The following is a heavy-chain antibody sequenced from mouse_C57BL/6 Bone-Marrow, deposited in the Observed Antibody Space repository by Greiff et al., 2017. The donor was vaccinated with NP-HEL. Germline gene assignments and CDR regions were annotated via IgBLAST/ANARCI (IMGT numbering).Heavy chain of an antibody. V-gene: IGHV1-22*01. Sequence: VQLKQSGPELVKPGASVKMSCKASGYTFTDYNMHWVKQSHGKSLEWIGYINPNNGGTSYNQKFKGKATLTVNKSSSTAYMELRSLTSEDSAVYYCARAPIYDGYYPFAYWGQGTLVTVSA. CDR1: GYTFTDYN. CDR3: ARAPIYDGYYPFAY. J-gene: IGHJ3*01. CDR2: INPNNGGT. D-gene: IGHD2-3*01.